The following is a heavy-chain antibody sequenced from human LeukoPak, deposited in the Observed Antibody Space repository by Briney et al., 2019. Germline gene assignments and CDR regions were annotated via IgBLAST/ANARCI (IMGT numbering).Heavy chain of an antibody. CDR2: IVPSSGST. CDR1: GYTFTHYY. CDR3: ARDYRIDGYNRGVDH. D-gene: IGHD5-24*01. V-gene: IGHV1-46*01. J-gene: IGHJ4*02. Sequence: ASVKVSCKTSGYTFTHYYIHWVRQAPGQGLDWMGMIVPSSGSTSYAQKFLGRVTMTRDTSTTTVHMELRSLSSDDTAVYYCARDYRIDGYNRGVDHWGQGTLVTVS.